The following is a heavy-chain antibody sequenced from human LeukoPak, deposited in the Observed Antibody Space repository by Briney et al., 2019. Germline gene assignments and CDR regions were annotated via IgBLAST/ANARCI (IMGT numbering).Heavy chain of an antibody. CDR1: GFTFSSYG. V-gene: IGHV3-33*01. CDR3: ARWSCDH. J-gene: IGHJ5*02. CDR2: IWHDESEK. Sequence: GTSLRLSCAASGFTFSSYGMHWVRQAPGKGLEWVAVIWHDESEKYYADSVKGRFTISRDNSKNTLFLQMSSLTAEDTAVYYCARWSCDHWGQGTLVTVSS.